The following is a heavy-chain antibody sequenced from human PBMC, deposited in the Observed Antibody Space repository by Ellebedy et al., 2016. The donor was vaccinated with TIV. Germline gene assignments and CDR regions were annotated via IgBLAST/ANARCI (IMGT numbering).Heavy chain of an antibody. CDR1: GHSIITKYH. V-gene: IGHV4-59*01. J-gene: IGHJ4*02. CDR2: VHYSGNT. Sequence: MPSETLSLTCTVSGHSIITKYHXSWLRQSPGKVLEWLGLVHYSGNTKYNPSLQSRVTISVDTSENQFSLKLYSVTAADSAIYYCARAGDTANWVYYIDFWGQGTQVTVSS. CDR3: ARAGDTANWVYYIDF. D-gene: IGHD7-27*01.